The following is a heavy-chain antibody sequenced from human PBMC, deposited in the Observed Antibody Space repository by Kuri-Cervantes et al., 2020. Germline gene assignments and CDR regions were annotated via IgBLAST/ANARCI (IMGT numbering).Heavy chain of an antibody. CDR1: GYTFTSNY. CDR2: INPNSGGT. D-gene: IGHD2-2*01. J-gene: IGHJ6*03. Sequence: ASVKVSCKASGYTFTSNYMHWVRQAPGQGLEWMGWINPNSGGTNYAQKFQGWVTMTRDTSISTAYMELSRLRSDDTAVYYCARAGYCSSTSCYAVYMDVWGKGTTVTVSS. CDR3: ARAGYCSSTSCYAVYMDV. V-gene: IGHV1-2*04.